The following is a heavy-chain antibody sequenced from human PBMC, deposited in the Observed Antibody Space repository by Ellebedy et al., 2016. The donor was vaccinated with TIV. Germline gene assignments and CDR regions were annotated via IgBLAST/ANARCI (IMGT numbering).Heavy chain of an antibody. V-gene: IGHV3-48*01. J-gene: IGHJ3*02. CDR1: GFTFSSYS. CDR3: ASARSFAFDI. Sequence: GGSLRLSCAASGFTFSSYSMNWVRQAPGKGLEWVSYISSSGSTIYYADSVKGRFTISRDNSKNTLYLQMNSLRAEDTAVYYCASARSFAFDIWGQGTMVTVSS. D-gene: IGHD2/OR15-2a*01. CDR2: ISSSGSTI.